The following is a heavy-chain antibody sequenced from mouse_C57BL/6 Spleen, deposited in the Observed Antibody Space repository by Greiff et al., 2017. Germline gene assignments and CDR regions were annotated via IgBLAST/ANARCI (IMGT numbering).Heavy chain of an antibody. D-gene: IGHD6-1*01. Sequence: EVKVVESGEGLVKPGGSLKLSCAASGFTFSSYAMSWVRQTPEKRLEWVAYISSGGDYIYYADTVKGRFTISSDNARNTRYLQMSSLKSEDIAMYYYTRDSHYAMDYWGQGTSVTVSS. J-gene: IGHJ4*01. CDR3: TRDSHYAMDY. CDR1: GFTFSSYA. CDR2: ISSGGDYI. V-gene: IGHV5-9-1*02.